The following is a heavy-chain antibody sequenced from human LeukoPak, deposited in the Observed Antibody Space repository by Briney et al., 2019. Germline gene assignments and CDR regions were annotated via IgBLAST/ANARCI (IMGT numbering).Heavy chain of an antibody. CDR3: ARGYPLSTTAAGTYFQH. Sequence: ASVKVSCKASGYTFTSYYMHWVRQAPGQGLEWMGLIKPSGGSTSYAQRFQGRVNMTGDTSTTTVYMELSSLISDDTAVYYCARGYPLSTTAAGTYFQHWGQGTLVTVSS. D-gene: IGHD6-13*01. V-gene: IGHV1-46*01. CDR2: IKPSGGST. CDR1: GYTFTSYY. J-gene: IGHJ1*01.